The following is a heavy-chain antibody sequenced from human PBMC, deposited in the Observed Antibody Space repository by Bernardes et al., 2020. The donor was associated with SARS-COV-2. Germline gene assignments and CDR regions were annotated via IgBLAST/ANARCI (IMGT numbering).Heavy chain of an antibody. CDR1: GGSISSNYY. D-gene: IGHD3-16*01. J-gene: IGHJ6*02. CDR3: ARLGGFDGMDV. V-gene: IGHV4-39*01. CDR2: IYYTGST. Sequence: SQSLSPTCTVAGGSISSNYYWCCIPQPPGKGLEGTGSIYYTGSTYYNPSRKSRLTISADTSKNQFSLKPRSMTAADSAVYYCARLGGFDGMDVWGQGTTVTVSS.